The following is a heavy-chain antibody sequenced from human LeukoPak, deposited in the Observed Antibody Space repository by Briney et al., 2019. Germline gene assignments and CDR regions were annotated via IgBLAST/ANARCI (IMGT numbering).Heavy chain of an antibody. D-gene: IGHD3-10*01. J-gene: IGHJ6*02. CDR2: ISYDGSNK. CDR1: GFTFSSYA. V-gene: IGHV3-30-3*01. Sequence: PGRSLRLSCAASGFTFSSYAMHWVRQAPGKGLEWVAVISYDGSNKYYADSVKGRFTISRDNSKNTLYLQMNSLRAEDTAVYYCARVGYYGSGSSGYYYYGMDVWGQGTTVTVSS. CDR3: ARVGYYGSGSSGYYYYGMDV.